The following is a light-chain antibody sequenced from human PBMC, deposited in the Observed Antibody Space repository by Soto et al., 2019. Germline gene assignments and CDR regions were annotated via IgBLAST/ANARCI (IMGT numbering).Light chain of an antibody. CDR3: QRYNSAPQT. CDR2: AAS. Sequence: DIQMTQSPSSLSTSVGDRVTITCRATQGIGTFLALYQQKPGQVPKLLIYAASTLQSGVPSRFSGSGSGTDFTLTISSLQPEDVATYYCQRYNSAPQTFGQGTKVEIK. CDR1: QGIGTF. J-gene: IGKJ1*01. V-gene: IGKV1-27*01.